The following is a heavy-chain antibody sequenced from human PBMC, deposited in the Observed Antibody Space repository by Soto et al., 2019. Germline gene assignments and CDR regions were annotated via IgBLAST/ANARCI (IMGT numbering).Heavy chain of an antibody. J-gene: IGHJ4*02. CDR2: IYYSGST. CDR3: ARDRGYGDLNLFDY. V-gene: IGHV4-59*01. Sequence: SETLSLTCTVSGGSISSYYWSWIRQPPGKGLEWIGYIYYSGSTNYNPSLKSRVTISVDTSKNQFSLKLSSVTAADTAVYYCARDRGYGDLNLFDYWGQGTLVTVSS. CDR1: GGSISSYY. D-gene: IGHD4-17*01.